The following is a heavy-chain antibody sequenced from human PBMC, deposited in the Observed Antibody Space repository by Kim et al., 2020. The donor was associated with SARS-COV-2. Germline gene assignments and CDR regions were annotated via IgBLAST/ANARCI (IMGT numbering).Heavy chain of an antibody. J-gene: IGHJ3*02. CDR3: AGVGPWCPFDI. Sequence: NHTPSLTSHITITVDTSENQFSLELSSVTAADTAVYYCAGVGPWCPFDIWGQGTMVTVSS. V-gene: IGHV4-59*01. D-gene: IGHD2-15*01.